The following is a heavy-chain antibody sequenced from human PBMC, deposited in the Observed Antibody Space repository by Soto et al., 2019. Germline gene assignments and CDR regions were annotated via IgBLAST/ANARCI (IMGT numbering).Heavy chain of an antibody. Sequence: XSVKVSCKASGYTFTSYYMHWVRQAPGQGLEWMGIINPSGGSTSYAQKFQGRVTMTRDTSTSTVYMELSSLRSEDTAVYYCARDGGYCSGGSCYNYYYYGMDVWGQGTTVTVSS. CDR2: INPSGGST. J-gene: IGHJ6*02. V-gene: IGHV1-46*01. CDR3: ARDGGYCSGGSCYNYYYYGMDV. CDR1: GYTFTSYY. D-gene: IGHD2-15*01.